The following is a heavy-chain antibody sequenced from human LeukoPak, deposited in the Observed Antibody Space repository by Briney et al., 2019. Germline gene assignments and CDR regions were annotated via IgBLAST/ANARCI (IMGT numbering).Heavy chain of an antibody. J-gene: IGHJ4*02. D-gene: IGHD6-19*01. V-gene: IGHV1-18*01. CDR2: ISAYNGNT. CDR1: GYTFTSYG. Sequence: ASVKVSCKASGYTFTSYGISWVRQAPGQGLEWMGWISAYNGNTNYAQKLQGRVTMTTDTSTDTAYMELSSLRSEDTAVYYCATAPGAVAPNEEYWGQGTLVTVSS. CDR3: ATAPGAVAPNEEY.